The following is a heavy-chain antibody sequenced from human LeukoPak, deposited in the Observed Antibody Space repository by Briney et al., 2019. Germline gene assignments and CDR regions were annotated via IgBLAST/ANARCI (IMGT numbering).Heavy chain of an antibody. CDR2: IYYSGSS. J-gene: IGHJ5*02. D-gene: IGHD4-17*01. CDR1: GVSISSDY. Sequence: SETLSLTCTVSGVSISSDYWSWIQLPPGKGLEWIGYIYYSGSSNYNPSLKSRVTMSVVTSKNQFSLKLTSVTAADTAVYYCARRLRQNLFDPWGQGTLVTVSS. CDR3: ARRLRQNLFDP. V-gene: IGHV4-59*08.